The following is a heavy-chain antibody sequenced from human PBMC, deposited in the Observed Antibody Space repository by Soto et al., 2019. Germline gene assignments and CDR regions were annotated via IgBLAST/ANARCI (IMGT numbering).Heavy chain of an antibody. D-gene: IGHD2-2*01. Sequence: GASVKVSCKASGGTFSSYAISWVRQAPGQGLEWMGGIIPIFGTANYAQKFQGRVTITADESTSTAYMELSSLISDDTAVYYCARDRDPSNTRFDYWGQGTLVTVSS. CDR1: GGTFSSYA. CDR2: IIPIFGTA. V-gene: IGHV1-69*13. CDR3: ARDRDPSNTRFDY. J-gene: IGHJ4*02.